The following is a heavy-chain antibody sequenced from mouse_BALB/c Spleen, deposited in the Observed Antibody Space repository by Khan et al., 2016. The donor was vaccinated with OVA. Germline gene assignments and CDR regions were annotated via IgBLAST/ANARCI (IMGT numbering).Heavy chain of an antibody. Sequence: EVELVESGGGLVEPGGSLRLSCATSGFTFSDYYMSWVRQPPGKALEWLGFIRKKASGYTTEYSASVKGRFTISRDNSQSILYLPMNRLRTEDSAAVKVRFTTSRENSKGFLYFQRNSLGAEEGAANYCERGDYGYGFANGGQGTWFTVSA. CDR3: RFTTSRENSKGFLYFQRNSLGAEEGAANYCERGDYGYGFAN. CDR1: GFTFSDYY. D-gene: IGHD1-2*01. CDR2: IRKKASGYTT. V-gene: IGHV7-3*02. J-gene: IGHJ3*01.